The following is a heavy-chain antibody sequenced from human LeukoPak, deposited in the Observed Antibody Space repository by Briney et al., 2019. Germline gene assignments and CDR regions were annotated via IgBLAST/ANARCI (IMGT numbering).Heavy chain of an antibody. CDR1: GFTFGSYA. Sequence: GGSLRLSCAASGFTFGSYAMSWVRQAPGKGLEWVSGISDSGDITYYADSVKGRFTISRDNSKNTLYVQMNSLRVEDTAVYYCAKDRRGGSYYAATLDIWGQGTMVTVSS. J-gene: IGHJ3*02. CDR3: AKDRRGGSYYAATLDI. CDR2: ISDSGDIT. D-gene: IGHD1-26*01. V-gene: IGHV3-23*01.